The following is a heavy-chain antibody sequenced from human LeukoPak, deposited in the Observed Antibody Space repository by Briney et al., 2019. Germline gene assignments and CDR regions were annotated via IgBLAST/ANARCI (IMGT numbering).Heavy chain of an antibody. Sequence: SVKVSCKASGGTFSSYTISWVRQAPGQGLEWMGRIIPILGIANYAQKFQGRVTITADKSTSTAYMELSSLRSEDTAVYYCAREASNYGDYVYDAFDTWGQGTMVTVSS. CDR2: IIPILGIA. V-gene: IGHV1-69*04. J-gene: IGHJ3*02. CDR1: GGTFSSYT. D-gene: IGHD4-17*01. CDR3: AREASNYGDYVYDAFDT.